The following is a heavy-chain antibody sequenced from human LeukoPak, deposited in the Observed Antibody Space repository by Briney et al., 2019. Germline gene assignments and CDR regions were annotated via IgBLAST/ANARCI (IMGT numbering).Heavy chain of an antibody. CDR1: GGSISSSSYY. Sequence: SETLSLTCTVSGGSISSSSYYWGWIRQPPGKGLEWIGSIYYSGSTYYNPSLKSRVTVSVDISADMSTTRVSLNLKSVTAADTAIYYCARGPGHSFKYWGQGTRVTVSS. CDR2: IYYSGST. CDR3: ARGPGHSFKY. J-gene: IGHJ4*02. V-gene: IGHV4-39*07. D-gene: IGHD1-1*01.